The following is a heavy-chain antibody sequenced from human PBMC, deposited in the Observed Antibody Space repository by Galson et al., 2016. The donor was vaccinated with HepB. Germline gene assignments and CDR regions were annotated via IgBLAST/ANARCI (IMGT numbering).Heavy chain of an antibody. V-gene: IGHV3-53*04. CDR3: ARLPWDSYQWYFDL. J-gene: IGHJ2*01. CDR1: GFTIRDNY. D-gene: IGHD1-26*01. Sequence: SLRLSCAASGFTIRDNYINWVRQAPGKGLEWVSIIYTSGATYYADSVEGRVTVSRHDSENTVYLQMNSLRVDDAAVYYCARLPWDSYQWYFDLWGRGTPVTVS. CDR2: IYTSGAT.